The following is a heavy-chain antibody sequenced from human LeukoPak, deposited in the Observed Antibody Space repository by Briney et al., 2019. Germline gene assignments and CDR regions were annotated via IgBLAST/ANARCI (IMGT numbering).Heavy chain of an antibody. V-gene: IGHV3-21*01. CDR2: ISSSSSYI. CDR1: GFTFSSYS. J-gene: IGHJ4*02. Sequence: GGSLRLSCAASGFTFSSYSMNWVRQAPGKGLEWVSSISSSSSYIYYADSVKGRFTISRDNAKNSLYLQMKSLRAEDTAVYYCASGSRDGYNDYWGQGTLVTVSS. CDR3: ASGSRDGYNDY. D-gene: IGHD5-24*01.